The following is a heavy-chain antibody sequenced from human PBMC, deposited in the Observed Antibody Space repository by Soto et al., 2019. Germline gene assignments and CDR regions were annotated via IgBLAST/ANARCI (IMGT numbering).Heavy chain of an antibody. CDR3: ARGDDSRGYYYSYYYYGMDG. Sequence: SETLSLTCTVSGGSISSYYWSWIRQPPGKGLEWIGYIYYSGSTNYNPSLKSRVTISVDTSKNQFSLKLSSVTAADTAVYYCARGDDSRGYYYSYYYYGMDGWGQGTTVTVSS. CDR2: IYYSGST. J-gene: IGHJ6*02. CDR1: GGSISSYY. D-gene: IGHD3-22*01. V-gene: IGHV4-59*01.